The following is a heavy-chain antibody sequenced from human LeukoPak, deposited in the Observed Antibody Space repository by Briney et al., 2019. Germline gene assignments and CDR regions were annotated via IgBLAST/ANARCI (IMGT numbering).Heavy chain of an antibody. Sequence: PGGSLRLSCAASGFTFSSYGMHWARQAPGKGLEWVAFIRYDGSNKYYADSVKGRFTISRDNSKNTLYLQMNSLRAEDTAVYYCAEDWDHACSGGSCYEDIWGQGTMVTVSS. CDR3: AEDWDHACSGGSCYEDI. D-gene: IGHD2-15*01. V-gene: IGHV3-30*02. CDR1: GFTFSSYG. J-gene: IGHJ3*02. CDR2: IRYDGSNK.